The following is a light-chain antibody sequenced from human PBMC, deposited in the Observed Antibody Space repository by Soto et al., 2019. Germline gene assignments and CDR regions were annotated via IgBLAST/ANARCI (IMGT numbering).Light chain of an antibody. CDR2: EVS. CDR1: SSDVGGYKV. J-gene: IGLJ1*01. Sequence: QSVLTEPASVSGSPGQSITISCTGTSSDVGGYKVVSWYQQHPGKAPKLMIYEVSNRPSGVSSRFSGSKSGNTASLTISGLQAEDEADYYCGSYTGSIYVFGPWTKVTVL. V-gene: IGLV2-14*01. CDR3: GSYTGSIYV.